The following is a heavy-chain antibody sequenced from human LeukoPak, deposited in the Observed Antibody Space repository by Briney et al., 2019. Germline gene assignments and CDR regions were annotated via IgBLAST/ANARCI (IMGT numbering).Heavy chain of an antibody. CDR1: GFTFGTYW. V-gene: IGHV3-7*01. Sequence: GGSLRLSCVASGFTFGTYWMTWVRQAPGKGLEWVANIKQDGNQNYYVDSVRGRFTISRDNSKNSLYLQMDSLRVDDTAVYYCARDVEMFSTTWSDAFDIWGQGTMVTVSS. J-gene: IGHJ3*02. CDR3: ARDVEMFSTTWSDAFDI. CDR2: IKQDGNQN. D-gene: IGHD6-13*01.